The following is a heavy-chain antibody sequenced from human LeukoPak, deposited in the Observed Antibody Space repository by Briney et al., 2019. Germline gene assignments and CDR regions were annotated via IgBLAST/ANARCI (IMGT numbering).Heavy chain of an antibody. D-gene: IGHD3-22*01. CDR3: ARGPHERSGYPDD. Sequence: WASVKVSCKPYGYTFNTYGITWVRQAPGQGLEWMGWISPYNGNTNYAQKFQGRVTMTTDTSTSTAYMELRSLRSDDTAVYYCARGPHERSGYPDDWGQGTLVTVSS. CDR1: GYTFNTYG. V-gene: IGHV1-18*01. J-gene: IGHJ4*02. CDR2: ISPYNGNT.